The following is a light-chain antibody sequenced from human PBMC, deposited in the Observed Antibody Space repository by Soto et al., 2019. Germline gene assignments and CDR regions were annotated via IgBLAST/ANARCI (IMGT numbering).Light chain of an antibody. J-gene: IGLJ3*02. CDR2: EVT. CDR1: SSDVGAYNL. Sequence: QSVLTQPRSVSGSPGQSVTISCTGASSDVGAYNLVSWYQQHPGKAPKLLIYEVTKAPSGVSWRFSGSKSGDTASLTISGLQAEDEGDYYCCSYAGSSTWVFGGGTKVTVL. CDR3: CSYAGSSTWV. V-gene: IGLV2-23*02.